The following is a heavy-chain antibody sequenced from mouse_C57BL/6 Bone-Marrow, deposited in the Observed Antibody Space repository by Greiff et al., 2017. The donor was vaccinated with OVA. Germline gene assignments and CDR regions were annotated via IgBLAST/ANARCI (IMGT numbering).Heavy chain of an antibody. CDR2: IDPENGDT. CDR3: TAIYYGYDDWYFDV. J-gene: IGHJ1*03. D-gene: IGHD2-2*01. CDR1: GFNIKDDY. V-gene: IGHV14-4*01. Sequence: DVKLVESGAELVRPGASVKLSCTASGFNIKDDYMHWVKQRPEQGLEWIGWIDPENGDTEYASKFQGKATITADTSSNTAYLQLRSLTSEDTAVYYCTAIYYGYDDWYFDVWGTGTTVTVSS.